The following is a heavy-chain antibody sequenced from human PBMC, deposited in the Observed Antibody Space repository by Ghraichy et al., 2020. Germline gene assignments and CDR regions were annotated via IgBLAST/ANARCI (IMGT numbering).Heavy chain of an antibody. V-gene: IGHV4-34*01. Sequence: SETLSLTCAVYGGSFSGYYWSWIRQPPGKGLEWIGEINHSGSTNYNPSLKSRVTISVDTSKNQFSLKLSSVTAADTAVYYCARSSAPLWDYSAGFDYWGQGTLVTVSS. J-gene: IGHJ4*02. CDR3: ARSSAPLWDYSAGFDY. CDR2: INHSGST. D-gene: IGHD1-7*01. CDR1: GGSFSGYY.